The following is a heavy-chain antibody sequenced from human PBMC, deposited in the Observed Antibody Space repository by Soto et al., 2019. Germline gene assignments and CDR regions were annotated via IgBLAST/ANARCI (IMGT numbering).Heavy chain of an antibody. CDR3: ARGGYYGYYGGMDV. D-gene: IGHD4-17*01. V-gene: IGHV1-69*01. CDR1: GCTFSSYA. CDR2: IIPIFGTA. Sequence: QVQLVQSGAEVKKPGASVKVSCKASGCTFSSYAISWVRQAPGQGLEWMGGIIPIFGTANYAQKFQGRVTITADESTSTAFMELSRLRSEDTAVYYCARGGYYGYYGGMDVWGQGTTVTVSS. J-gene: IGHJ6*02.